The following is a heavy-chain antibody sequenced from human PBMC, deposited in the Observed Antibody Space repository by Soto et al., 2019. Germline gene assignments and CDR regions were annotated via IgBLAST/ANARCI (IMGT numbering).Heavy chain of an antibody. CDR2: ISSSSSYT. CDR3: ARDPGEQQHTQFDH. J-gene: IGHJ5*02. Sequence: QVQLVESGGGLVKPGGSLRLSCAASGFTVSDYYMSWIRQAPGKGLEWVSYISSSSSYTNYADSVKGRFTISRDNDKNALYLQMHSLIAEDTAVYACARDPGEQQHTQFDHRGQGTLVTVSS. D-gene: IGHD6-13*01. V-gene: IGHV3-11*05. CDR1: GFTVSDYY.